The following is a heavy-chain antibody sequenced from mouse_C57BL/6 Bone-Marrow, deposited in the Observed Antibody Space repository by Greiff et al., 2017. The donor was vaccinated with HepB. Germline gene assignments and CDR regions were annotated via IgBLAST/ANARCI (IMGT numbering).Heavy chain of an antibody. V-gene: IGHV1-80*01. J-gene: IGHJ4*01. CDR1: GYAFSSYW. CDR3: ARRRYDYDGGMDY. Sequence: VQLQESGAELVKPGASVKISCKASGYAFSSYWMNWVKQRPGKGLEWIGQIYPGDGDTNYNGKFKGKATLTADKSSSTAYMQLSSLTSEDSAVYFCARRRYDYDGGMDYWGQGTSVTVSS. D-gene: IGHD2-4*01. CDR2: IYPGDGDT.